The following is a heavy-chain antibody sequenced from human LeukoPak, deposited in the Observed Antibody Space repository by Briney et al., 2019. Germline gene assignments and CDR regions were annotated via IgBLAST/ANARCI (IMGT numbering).Heavy chain of an antibody. V-gene: IGHV3-23*01. Sequence: GGSLRLSCAASGFIFSNYAMSWGRQAPGKGLEWVSAISGSGGTTFYADSVKGRFTISRDNSKNTLYLQVNSLRAADTAIYYCAKVQEMDTILPPFHYWGQGTLVTVSS. J-gene: IGHJ4*02. D-gene: IGHD5-24*01. CDR1: GFIFSNYA. CDR2: ISGSGGTT. CDR3: AKVQEMDTILPPFHY.